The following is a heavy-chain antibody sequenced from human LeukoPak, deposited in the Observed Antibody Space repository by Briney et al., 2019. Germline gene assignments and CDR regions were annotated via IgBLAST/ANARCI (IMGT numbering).Heavy chain of an antibody. CDR1: GYTFTSYG. J-gene: IGHJ4*02. CDR3: ARRSGIAVAGAFDY. CDR2: ISAYNGNT. D-gene: IGHD6-19*01. V-gene: IGHV1-18*01. Sequence: APVKVSCKASGYTFTSYGISWVRQAPGQGLEWMGWISAYNGNTNYAQKLQGRVTMTTDTSTSTAYMELRSLRSDDTAVYYCARRSGIAVAGAFDYWGQGTLVTVSS.